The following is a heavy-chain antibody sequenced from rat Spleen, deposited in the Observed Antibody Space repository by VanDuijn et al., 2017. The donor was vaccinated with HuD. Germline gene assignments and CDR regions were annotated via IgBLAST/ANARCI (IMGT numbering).Heavy chain of an antibody. CDR1: GFTFSDYY. CDR2: ISSDGRRN. D-gene: IGHD1-10*01. Sequence: EVQLVESDGGLVQPGRSLKLSCAASGFTFSDYYMAWVRQAPTKGLEWVATISSDGRRNYYRDSVKGRFTISRDNAKSTLYLQMNNLRSEDTAIYFCTSRGNNYRNWFATWGQGTLVTVSS. V-gene: IGHV5-29*01. J-gene: IGHJ3*01. CDR3: TSRGNNYRNWFAT.